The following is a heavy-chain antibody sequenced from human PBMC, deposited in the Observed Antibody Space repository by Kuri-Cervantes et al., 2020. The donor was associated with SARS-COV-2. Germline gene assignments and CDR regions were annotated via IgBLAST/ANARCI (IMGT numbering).Heavy chain of an antibody. CDR3: ARDRLGRYYFDY. CDR1: GGSISSYY. V-gene: IGHV4-59*01. CDR2: IYYSGST. Sequence: SETLSLTCTVSGGSISSYYWSWIRQPPGKGLEWIGYIYYSGSTNYNPSLKSRVTISVDTSKNQFSLKLSSVTAADTAVYYCARDRLGRYYFDYWGQGTLVNVSS. J-gene: IGHJ4*02. D-gene: IGHD7-27*01.